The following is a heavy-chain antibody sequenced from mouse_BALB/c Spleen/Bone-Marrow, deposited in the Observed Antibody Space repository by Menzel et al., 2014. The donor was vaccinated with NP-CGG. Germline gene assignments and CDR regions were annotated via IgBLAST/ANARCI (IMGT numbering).Heavy chain of an antibody. V-gene: IGHV14-1*02. CDR2: IDPENGNT. CDR1: GFNIKDYY. J-gene: IGHJ3*01. D-gene: IGHD2-1*01. CDR3: AGGNYRLAY. Sequence: VQLKESGAELVRPGALVKLSCKASGFNIKDYYMHWVKQRPEQGLEWIGWIDPENGNTIYDPKFQGKASITADTSSNTAYLQLSSLTSEDTAVYYCAGGNYRLAYWGQGTLVTVSA.